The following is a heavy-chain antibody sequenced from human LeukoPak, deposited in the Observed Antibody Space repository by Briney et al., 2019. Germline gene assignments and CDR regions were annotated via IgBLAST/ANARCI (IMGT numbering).Heavy chain of an antibody. J-gene: IGHJ5*02. D-gene: IGHD3-22*01. V-gene: IGHV1-2*02. Sequence: ASVKVSCKASGYTFTGYYMHWVRQAPGQGLEGMGWINPNSGGTNYAQKFQGRVTMTRDTSISTAYMELSRLRSDDTAVYYCARVMSDITMTVRRWFDPWGQGTLVTVSS. CDR1: GYTFTGYY. CDR3: ARVMSDITMTVRRWFDP. CDR2: INPNSGGT.